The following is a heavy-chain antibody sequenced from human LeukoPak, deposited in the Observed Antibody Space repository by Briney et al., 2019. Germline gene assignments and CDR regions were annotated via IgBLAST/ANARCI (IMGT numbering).Heavy chain of an antibody. CDR1: GFTVSSNY. D-gene: IGHD3-10*01. CDR3: ARDVNWELGS. CDR2: IYSGGST. Sequence: GGSLRLSCAASGFTVSSNYMSWVRRAPGKGLEWVSVIYSGGSTYYADSVKGRFTISRDNSKNTLYLQMNSLRAEDTAVYYCARDVNWELGSWGQGTLVTVSS. V-gene: IGHV3-66*01. J-gene: IGHJ4*02.